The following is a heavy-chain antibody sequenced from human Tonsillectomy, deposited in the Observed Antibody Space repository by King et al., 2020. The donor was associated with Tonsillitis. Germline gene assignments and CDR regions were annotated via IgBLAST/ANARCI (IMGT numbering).Heavy chain of an antibody. D-gene: IGHD5-18*01. Sequence: VQLVESGGGVVQPGRSLRLSCAASGFIFSTYGMHWVRQAPGKGLEWVSVISYDGSNKFYADSVKGRFTISRDNSKNTLYLQMNSLRAEDAAVYYCAEDRGDVDPGSYGMDVWGQGTTVTVSS. CDR3: AEDRGDVDPGSYGMDV. J-gene: IGHJ6*02. CDR1: GFIFSTYG. V-gene: IGHV3-30*18. CDR2: ISYDGSNK.